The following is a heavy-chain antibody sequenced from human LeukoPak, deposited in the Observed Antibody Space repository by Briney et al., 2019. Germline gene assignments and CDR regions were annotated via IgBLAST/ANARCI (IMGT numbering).Heavy chain of an antibody. CDR3: AKEGRSLQTY. J-gene: IGHJ4*02. Sequence: GGSLRLSCAASGFMFSSNWMSWVRLAPGRGLEWVANIKEDGTETYYVDSVKGRFTISRDNAKNSLYLQMNSLRVEDTAVYYCAKEGRSLQTYWGQGTLVTVSS. CDR1: GFMFSSNW. D-gene: IGHD5-24*01. V-gene: IGHV3-7*03. CDR2: IKEDGTET.